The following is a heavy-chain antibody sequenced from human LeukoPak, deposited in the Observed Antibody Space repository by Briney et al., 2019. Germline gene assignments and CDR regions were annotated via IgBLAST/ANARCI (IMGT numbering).Heavy chain of an antibody. D-gene: IGHD6-13*01. CDR1: GFTFNDYY. CDR3: AKNPRSYSSSSNWFDP. Sequence: PGGSLRLSCAASGFTFNDYYMSWVRQAPGKGLEWVSAISGSGGSTYYADSVKGRFTISRDNSKNTLYLQMNSLRAEDTAVYYCAKNPRSYSSSSNWFDPWGQGTLVTVSS. J-gene: IGHJ5*02. V-gene: IGHV3-23*01. CDR2: ISGSGGST.